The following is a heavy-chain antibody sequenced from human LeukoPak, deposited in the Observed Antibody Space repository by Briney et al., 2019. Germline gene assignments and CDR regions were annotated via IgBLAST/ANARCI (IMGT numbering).Heavy chain of an antibody. V-gene: IGHV3-23*01. D-gene: IGHD2-21*02. Sequence: GGSLRLSCAASGFTFSSYAMSWVRQAPGKGLEGVSAISGSGGSTYYADSVKGRFTISRDNSKNTLYLQMNSLRAEDTAVYYCAKLNLVVVTEIDYWGQGTLVTVSS. CDR3: AKLNLVVVTEIDY. CDR1: GFTFSSYA. CDR2: ISGSGGST. J-gene: IGHJ4*02.